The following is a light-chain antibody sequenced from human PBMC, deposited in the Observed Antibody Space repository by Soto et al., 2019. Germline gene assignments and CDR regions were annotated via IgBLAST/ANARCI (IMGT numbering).Light chain of an antibody. V-gene: IGKV3-20*01. CDR3: QLYCNAPS. J-gene: IGKJ5*01. CDR1: QRSGSNF. CDR2: ASV. Sequence: ELVLTQSPGSLSLSPGGRATLSCKTSQRSGSNFVAWYQQKPGQARSLLTYASVNRATGIPGRFSGSASWTDLTLTIYRLEPEDFAVYYCQLYCNAPSFGLGTLREIK.